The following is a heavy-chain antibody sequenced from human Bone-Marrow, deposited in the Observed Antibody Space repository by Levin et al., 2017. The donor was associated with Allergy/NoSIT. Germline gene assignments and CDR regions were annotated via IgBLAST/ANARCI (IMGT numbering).Heavy chain of an antibody. J-gene: IGHJ6*03. D-gene: IGHD3-16*01. CDR2: IYSRGST. CDR1: GGSTSSRSFH. CDR3: ARHNDYIWGTHTGYYYMDV. V-gene: IGHV4-39*01. Sequence: SETLSLTCSVSGGSTSSRSFHWGWIRQSPGKGLEWIGSIYSRGSTFYNPSLESRVTVSVDTSKNEFSLKLNSVTAADTAVYYCARHNDYIWGTHTGYYYMDVWGKGTTVTVSS.